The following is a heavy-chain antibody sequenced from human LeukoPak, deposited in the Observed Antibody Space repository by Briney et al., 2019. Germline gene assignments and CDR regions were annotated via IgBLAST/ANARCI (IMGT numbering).Heavy chain of an antibody. D-gene: IGHD6-13*01. CDR2: IYYSGTT. Sequence: SETLSLTCTVSGGSISSYYWCWIRQPPGKGLEWIGYIYYSGTTNYNPSLKSRVTISVDTSKNQFSLKLSSVTAADTAVYYCARGVYIAAAQYAYWGQGTLVTVSS. CDR3: ARGVYIAAAQYAY. J-gene: IGHJ4*02. CDR1: GGSISSYY. V-gene: IGHV4-59*01.